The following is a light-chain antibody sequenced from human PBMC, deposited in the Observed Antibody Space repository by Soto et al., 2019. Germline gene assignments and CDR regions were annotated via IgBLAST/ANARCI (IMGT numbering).Light chain of an antibody. J-gene: IGKJ2*01. CDR3: QQYNSYSRYT. CDR1: QSISSW. V-gene: IGKV1-5*01. Sequence: DIQMTQSPSTLSASVGDRVTITCRASQSISSWLAWYQQKPGKAPKLLIYDASSLESGVPSRFSGSGSGTEFTLTISSLQPDDFATYYCQQYNSYSRYTFGQATMLEIK. CDR2: DAS.